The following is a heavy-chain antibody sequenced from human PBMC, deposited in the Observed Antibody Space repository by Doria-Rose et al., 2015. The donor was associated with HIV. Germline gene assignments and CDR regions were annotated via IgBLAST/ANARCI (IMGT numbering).Heavy chain of an antibody. CDR3: AKDRVRVVQAATPPDF. J-gene: IGHJ4*02. Sequence: QVQLVQSGTEVKKPGASVRVSCKASGYTFTRYAMHWVRQAPGQRPEWMGWINVDNGNTEYSQKFQGRLTITRDTSASTAYMELSSLTSDDTAVYYCAKDRVRVVQAATPPDFWGQGTLVTVSS. D-gene: IGHD2-2*01. CDR2: INVDNGNT. V-gene: IGHV1-3*01. CDR1: GYTFTRYA.